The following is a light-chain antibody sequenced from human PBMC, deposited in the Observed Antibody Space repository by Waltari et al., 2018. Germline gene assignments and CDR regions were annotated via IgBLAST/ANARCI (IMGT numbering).Light chain of an antibody. CDR1: QSVTGY. V-gene: IGKV1-39*01. CDR3: QQSDTNPIA. CDR2: EAS. Sequence: DIQMTQSPSSLSASVGDRVTISCRASQSVTGYLNWYQQKPGNAPKLLIYEASRLHSGVPSRFSGSQSGTDFTLTISFLQPEDFATYYCQQSDTNPIAFGQGTRLEIK. J-gene: IGKJ5*01.